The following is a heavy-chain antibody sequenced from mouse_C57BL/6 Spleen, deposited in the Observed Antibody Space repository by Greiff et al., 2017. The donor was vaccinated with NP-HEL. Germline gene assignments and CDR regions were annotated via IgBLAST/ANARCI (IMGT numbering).Heavy chain of an antibody. J-gene: IGHJ3*01. CDR1: GYTFTDYY. CDR3: ARKTDYYGSTPFAY. CDR2: IFPGSGST. Sequence: VQRVESGPELVKPGASVKISCKASGYTFTDYYINWVKQRPGQGLEWIGWIFPGSGSTYYNEKFKGKATLTVDKSSSTAYMLLSSLTSEDSAVYFCARKTDYYGSTPFAYWGQGTLVTVSA. D-gene: IGHD1-1*01. V-gene: IGHV1-75*01.